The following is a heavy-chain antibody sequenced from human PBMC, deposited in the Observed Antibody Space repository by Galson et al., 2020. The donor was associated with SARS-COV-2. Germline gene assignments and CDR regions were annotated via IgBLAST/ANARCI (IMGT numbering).Heavy chain of an antibody. CDR1: GFTFSSYV. J-gene: IGHJ4*02. CDR2: ISTDGGNK. CDR3: AREYGSGWVYFDY. D-gene: IGHD6-19*01. V-gene: IGHV3-30*03. Sequence: GGSLRLSCAVSGFTFSSYVMHWVRQAPGKGLEWVAVISTDGGNKYYADSVKGRFTISRDNSKNTLYVQVNSLRAEDTAVYYCAREYGSGWVYFDYWGQGTLVTVSS.